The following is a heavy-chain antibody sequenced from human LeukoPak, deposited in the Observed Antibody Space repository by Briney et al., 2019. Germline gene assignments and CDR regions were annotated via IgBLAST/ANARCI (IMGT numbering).Heavy chain of an antibody. Sequence: SETLSLTCSVSGDSLSSSTFYGGWIRQPPGKGLEWIGSFYYGGSTYYNPSLKSRVTISVDTSKNQFSLKLSSVTAADTAVYYCASPESTDDAFDIWGQGTMVTVSS. D-gene: IGHD2-2*01. V-gene: IGHV4-39*07. J-gene: IGHJ3*02. CDR3: ASPESTDDAFDI. CDR2: FYYGGST. CDR1: GDSLSSSTFY.